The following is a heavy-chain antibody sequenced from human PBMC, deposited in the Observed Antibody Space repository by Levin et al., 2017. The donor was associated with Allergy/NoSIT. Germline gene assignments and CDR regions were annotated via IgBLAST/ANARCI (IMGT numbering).Heavy chain of an antibody. J-gene: IGHJ2*01. CDR1: GFTFSTYS. D-gene: IGHD3-22*01. CDR2: ISGSSSTI. Sequence: GGSLRLSCAASGFTFSTYSMNWVRQAPGKGLEWVSYISGSSSTIYYADSVKGRFTISRDNAKKSLYLQMNSLTDEDTAVYYCARENYHDNNGNYYWYFDPWGRGTLVTVSS. V-gene: IGHV3-48*02. CDR3: ARENYHDNNGNYYWYFDP.